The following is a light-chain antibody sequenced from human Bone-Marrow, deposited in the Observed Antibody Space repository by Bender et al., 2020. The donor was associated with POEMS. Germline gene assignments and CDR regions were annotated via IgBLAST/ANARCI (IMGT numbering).Light chain of an antibody. Sequence: QLVVTQSPSASASLGASVRLTCTLSSGHSTYAIAWHQQQPGKGPRFPMKLNNDGRQSKGDGVPDRFSGSSFGAERYLTISNLQSEDEADYFCQTWGPGIQVFGGGAKLTVL. J-gene: IGLJ3*02. CDR1: SGHSTYA. CDR2: LNNDGRQ. V-gene: IGLV4-69*01. CDR3: QTWGPGIQV.